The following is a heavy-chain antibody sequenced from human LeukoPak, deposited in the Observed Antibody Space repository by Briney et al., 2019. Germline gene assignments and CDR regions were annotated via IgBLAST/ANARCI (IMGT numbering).Heavy chain of an antibody. V-gene: IGHV3-72*01. J-gene: IGHJ4*02. CDR1: GFTFSDHY. D-gene: IGHD1-26*01. Sequence: HPGGSLGLSCAASGFTFSDHYMDWVRQAPGKGLEWVGRTRNKANSYTTEYAASVKGRFTISRDDSKNSLYLQMNSLKTEDTAVYYCARDVGANTDYWGQGTLVTVSS. CDR3: ARDVGANTDY. CDR2: TRNKANSYTT.